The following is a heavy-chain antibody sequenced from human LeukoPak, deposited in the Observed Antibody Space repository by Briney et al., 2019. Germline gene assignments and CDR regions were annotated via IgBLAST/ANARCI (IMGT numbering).Heavy chain of an antibody. V-gene: IGHV4-59*01. CDR3: ARVSTSYFDY. J-gene: IGHJ4*02. CDR1: GGSISSYY. CDR2: IYYSGST. Sequence: ASETLSLTCTVSGGSISSYYWSWIRQPPGKGLEWIGYIYYSGSTNYNPSLKSRVTISVDTSKNQLSLKLSSVTAADTAVYYCARVSTSYFDYWGQGTLVTVSS.